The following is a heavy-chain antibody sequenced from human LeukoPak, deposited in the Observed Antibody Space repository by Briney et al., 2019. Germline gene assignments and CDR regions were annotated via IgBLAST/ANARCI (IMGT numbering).Heavy chain of an antibody. V-gene: IGHV4-38-2*02. CDR1: GYSISSGYY. J-gene: IGHJ4*02. D-gene: IGHD3-22*01. CDR3: ARQNYYDSSGYYPDYFDY. CDR2: IYHSGST. Sequence: PSETLSLTCTVSGYSISSGYYWGWIRQPPGKGLEWIGSIYHSGSTYYNPSLKSRVTISVDTSKNQFSLKLSSVTAADTAVYYCARQNYYDSSGYYPDYFDYWGQGTLVTVSS.